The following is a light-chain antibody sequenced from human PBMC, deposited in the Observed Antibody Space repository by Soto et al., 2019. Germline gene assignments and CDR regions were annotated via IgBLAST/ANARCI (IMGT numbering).Light chain of an antibody. J-gene: IGKJ1*01. V-gene: IGKV1-5*03. CDR1: QSISSW. Sequence: IQVTQSPSTLSASVGDRVTMTCRASQSISSWLAWYQQKQGKAPNLLIFKASTLDSGVPSRFRGSGSGTEFTLTISRLQPEDVETYFCQQYNTYSGTFGQGTKVDI. CDR3: QQYNTYSGT. CDR2: KAS.